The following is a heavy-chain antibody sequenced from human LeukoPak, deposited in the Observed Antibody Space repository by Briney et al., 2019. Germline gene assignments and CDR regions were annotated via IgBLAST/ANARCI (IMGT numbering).Heavy chain of an antibody. J-gene: IGHJ4*02. CDR1: GFTFSSYG. CDR3: AKDRTYYDLLTGSFDY. D-gene: IGHD3-9*01. V-gene: IGHV3-30*18. CDR2: ISFGGSSN. Sequence: PGGSLRLSCAASGFTFSSYGMHWVRQAPGKGLEWVAVISFGGSSNYYADSVKGRFTISRDNSKNTLYLQMNSLRAEDTAVYYCAKDRTYYDLLTGSFDYWGQGTLVTVSS.